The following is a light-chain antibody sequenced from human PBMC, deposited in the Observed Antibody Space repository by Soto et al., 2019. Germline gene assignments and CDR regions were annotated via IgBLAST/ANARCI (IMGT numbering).Light chain of an antibody. CDR2: AAS. V-gene: IGKV1-39*01. CDR1: QSISSY. Sequence: DIQMTQSPSSLSASVGDRVTITCRASQSISSYLNWYQQKPGKAPKLLIYAASSLQSGVPSRFSGSGSGTDFTLTIRSLQPEDFATYYCQQSYCTPQSFGPGTKVDIK. J-gene: IGKJ3*01. CDR3: QQSYCTPQS.